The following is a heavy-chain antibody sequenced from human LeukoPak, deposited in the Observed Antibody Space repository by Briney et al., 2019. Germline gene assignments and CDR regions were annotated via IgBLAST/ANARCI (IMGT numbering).Heavy chain of an antibody. Sequence: ASVKVSCKASGYTFTSYAISWVRQAPGQGLEWMGGIIPIFGTANYAQKFQGRVTITADESTSTAYMELSSLRSEDTAVYYCAAHEDIVVVPAAMDYWGQGTLVTVSS. D-gene: IGHD2-2*01. CDR1: GYTFTSYA. CDR2: IIPIFGTA. V-gene: IGHV1-69*13. J-gene: IGHJ4*02. CDR3: AAHEDIVVVPAAMDY.